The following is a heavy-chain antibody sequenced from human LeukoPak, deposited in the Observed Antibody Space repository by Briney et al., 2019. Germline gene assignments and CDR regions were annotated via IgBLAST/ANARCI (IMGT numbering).Heavy chain of an antibody. V-gene: IGHV1-2*02. CDR1: GYTFTGYY. D-gene: IGHD3-22*01. Sequence: ASVKVSCKASGYTFTGYYMHWVRQAPGQGLEWMGWINPNSGGTNYAQKFQGRVTMTRDTSISTAYMELSRLRSDDTAVYYCARDDYYDSSGYFDPWGQGTLVTVSS. J-gene: IGHJ5*02. CDR3: ARDDYYDSSGYFDP. CDR2: INPNSGGT.